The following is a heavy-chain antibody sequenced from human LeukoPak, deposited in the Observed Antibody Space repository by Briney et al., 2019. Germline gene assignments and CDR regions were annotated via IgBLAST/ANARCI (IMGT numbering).Heavy chain of an antibody. V-gene: IGHV1-18*01. CDR2: ISAYNGNT. Sequence: ASVKVSCKASGYTFTSYGISWVRQAPGQGLEWMGWISAYNGNTNYAQKLQGTVTMTTDTSTSTAYMELRSLRSDDTAVYYCARDLGSLLWFGELLYSYFDYWGQGTLVTVSS. D-gene: IGHD3-10*01. CDR1: GYTFTSYG. CDR3: ARDLGSLLWFGELLYSYFDY. J-gene: IGHJ4*02.